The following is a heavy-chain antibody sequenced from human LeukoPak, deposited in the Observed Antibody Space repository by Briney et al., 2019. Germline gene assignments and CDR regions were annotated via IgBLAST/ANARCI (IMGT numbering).Heavy chain of an antibody. CDR2: KSNDGSNK. D-gene: IGHD4-17*01. J-gene: IGHJ4*02. V-gene: IGHV3-30*18. Sequence: GGSLRLSCAASGFTFSSYGMHWVRKAPGKGLEWVAVKSNDGSNKYYADSVKGRFTISRDNSKNTLYLQMNSLRAEDTAVYYCAKDRSYGDFIDYWGQGTLVTVSS. CDR1: GFTFSSYG. CDR3: AKDRSYGDFIDY.